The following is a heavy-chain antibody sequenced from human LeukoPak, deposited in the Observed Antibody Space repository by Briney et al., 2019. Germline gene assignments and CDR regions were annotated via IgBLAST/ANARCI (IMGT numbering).Heavy chain of an antibody. Sequence: ASGTLSLTCAVSGGSISSSNWWSWVRQPPGKGLEWIGEIYHSGSTNYNPSLKSRVTISVDKSKNQFSLKLSSVTAADTAVYYCARSEPYYDFWSGYYYAPPRSYYYYMDVWGKGTTVTVSS. V-gene: IGHV4-4*02. CDR2: IYHSGST. CDR1: GGSISSSNW. CDR3: ARSEPYYDFWSGYYYAPPRSYYYYMDV. J-gene: IGHJ6*03. D-gene: IGHD3-3*01.